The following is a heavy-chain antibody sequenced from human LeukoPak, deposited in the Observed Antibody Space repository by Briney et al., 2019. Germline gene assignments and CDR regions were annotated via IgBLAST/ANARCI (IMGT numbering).Heavy chain of an antibody. Sequence: SVKVSCKASGGTSSSYAISWVRQAPGQGLEWMGGIIPIFGTANYAQEFQGRVTITADESTSTAYMELSSLRSEDTAVYYCARVSGRFLEWPYYFDYWGQGTLVTVSS. V-gene: IGHV1-69*13. CDR1: GGTSSSYA. D-gene: IGHD3-3*01. J-gene: IGHJ4*02. CDR2: IIPIFGTA. CDR3: ARVSGRFLEWPYYFDY.